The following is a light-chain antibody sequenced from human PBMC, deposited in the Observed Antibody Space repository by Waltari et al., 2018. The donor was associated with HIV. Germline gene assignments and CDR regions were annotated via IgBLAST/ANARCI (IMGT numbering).Light chain of an antibody. Sequence: DIVMTQSPDSLAVSLGERATIDCKSSQSVLYSSNNKNYLAWYQQRPGQSPRMIIYWSSTREAGVPDRFSGSVSGTDFNLTISSLQAEDVAVYYCQQDFTTPWTFGQGTKVEIK. CDR3: QQDFTTPWT. CDR1: QSVLYSSNNKNY. CDR2: WSS. J-gene: IGKJ1*01. V-gene: IGKV4-1*01.